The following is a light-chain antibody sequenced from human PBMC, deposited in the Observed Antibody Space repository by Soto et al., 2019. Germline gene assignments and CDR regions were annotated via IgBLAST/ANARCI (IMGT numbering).Light chain of an antibody. CDR1: QSLLHSNGYNY. CDR3: MQALHTPLGFT. V-gene: IGKV2-28*01. J-gene: IGKJ3*01. CDR2: LGS. Sequence: IVMTQSPLYLPVTPGEPASISCRSSQSLLHSNGYNYLDWYLQKPGQSPQLLIYLGSNRASGVPDRFSGSGSGTDFTLKISRVEAEDVGVYYCMQALHTPLGFTFGPGTKVDIK.